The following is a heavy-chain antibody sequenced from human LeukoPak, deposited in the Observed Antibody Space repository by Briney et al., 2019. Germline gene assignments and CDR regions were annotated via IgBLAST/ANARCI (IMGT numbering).Heavy chain of an antibody. CDR3: ARGRAAMRFDY. Sequence: KSSETLSLTCTVSGGSISSYYWSWIRQPPGKGLEWIGYIYYSGSTNYNPSLKGRVTISVDTSKNQFSLKLSSVTAADTAVYYCARGRAAMRFDYWGQGTLVTVSS. CDR1: GGSISSYY. V-gene: IGHV4-59*01. CDR2: IYYSGST. D-gene: IGHD5-18*01. J-gene: IGHJ4*02.